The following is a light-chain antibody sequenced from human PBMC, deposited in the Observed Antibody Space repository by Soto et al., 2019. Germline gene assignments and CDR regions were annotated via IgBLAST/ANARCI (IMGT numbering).Light chain of an antibody. CDR2: DAS. Sequence: DIQVTQSPPTLSASVGDRVTITCRASQTISTWMAWYQQKPGKAPKHLVYDASTLQSGVASRFSGSGSGTEFTLIISSLQPDDSATYYCQQYTNTNNPWMFGQGTKVDIK. J-gene: IGKJ1*01. CDR1: QTISTW. V-gene: IGKV1-5*01. CDR3: QQYTNTNNPWM.